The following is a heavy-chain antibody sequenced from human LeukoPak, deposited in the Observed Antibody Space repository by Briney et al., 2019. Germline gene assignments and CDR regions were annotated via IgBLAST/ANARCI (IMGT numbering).Heavy chain of an antibody. J-gene: IGHJ4*01. CDR1: IGSINSYY. V-gene: IGHV4-4*07. Sequence: KPSETLSLTCIVSIGSINSYYWGWVRQPAGKGLEWIGRIYTSGTTNYSPSLKSRLSMSVDTSKNQFSLRLRSVTAADTAVYYCGRQGYTASYYFLDYWSHGTVVTVSS. CDR3: GRQGYTASYYFLDY. D-gene: IGHD1-26*01. CDR2: IYTSGTT.